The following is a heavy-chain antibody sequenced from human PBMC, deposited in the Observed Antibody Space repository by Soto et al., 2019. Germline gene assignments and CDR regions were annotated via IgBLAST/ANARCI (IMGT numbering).Heavy chain of an antibody. CDR1: GYTLTELS. Sequence: ASVKVSGKVSGYTLTELSMHWVRQAPGKGLEWMGGFDPEDGETIYAQKFQGRVTMTEDTSTDTAYMELSSLRPEDTAVYYCATVYVVVTAILGGWFDPWGQGTLVTVSS. D-gene: IGHD2-21*02. J-gene: IGHJ5*02. CDR3: ATVYVVVTAILGGWFDP. CDR2: FDPEDGET. V-gene: IGHV1-24*01.